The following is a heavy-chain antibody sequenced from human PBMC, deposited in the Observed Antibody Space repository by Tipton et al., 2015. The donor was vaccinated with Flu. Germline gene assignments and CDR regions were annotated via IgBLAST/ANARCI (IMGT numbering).Heavy chain of an antibody. CDR1: GASISSGSFY. J-gene: IGHJ4*02. CDR3: ARQRSYYDTSGPRGGGFYLDY. CDR2: LYTAGGT. V-gene: IGHV4-61*02. D-gene: IGHD3-16*01. Sequence: TLSLTCTVSGASISSGSFYWTWLRQPAGKGLEWIGRLYTAGGTTYNSSLKSRVTISLDTPKNQFSLSLNSVTAADPAVYFCARQRSYYDTSGPRGGGFYLDYWGQGALVTVSS.